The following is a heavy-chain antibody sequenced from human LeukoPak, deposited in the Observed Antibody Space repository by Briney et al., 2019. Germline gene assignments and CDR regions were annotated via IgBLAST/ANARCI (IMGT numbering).Heavy chain of an antibody. V-gene: IGHV4-34*01. D-gene: IGHD3-3*01. CDR3: ARGRSFRDYDLRGYYFDY. CDR1: GGSFSGYY. J-gene: IGHJ4*02. Sequence: PSETLSLTCAVYGGSFSGYYWSWIRQPPGKGLEWIGEINHSGSTNYNPSLKSRVTISVDTSKNQFSLKLSSVTAADTAVYYCARGRSFRDYDLRGYYFDYWGQGTLVTVSP. CDR2: INHSGST.